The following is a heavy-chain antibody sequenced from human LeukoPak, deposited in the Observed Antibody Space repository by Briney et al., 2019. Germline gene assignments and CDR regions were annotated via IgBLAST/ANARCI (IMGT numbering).Heavy chain of an antibody. CDR3: ARLLGDSTIYDL. V-gene: IGHV3-7*01. CDR1: GFTFNRHW. J-gene: IGHJ5*02. Sequence: GGSLRLSCEASGFTFNRHWMSWVRQAPGKGLEWVATIRYDESLRHYVDSVKGRFIISRDNAKNSLSLQMSSLRAEDAAVNYCARLLGDSTIYDLWGQGTLVTVSS. CDR2: IRYDESLR. D-gene: IGHD3-16*01.